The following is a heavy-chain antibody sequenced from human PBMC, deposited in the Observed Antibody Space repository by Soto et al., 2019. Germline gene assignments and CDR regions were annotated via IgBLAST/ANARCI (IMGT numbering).Heavy chain of an antibody. CDR1: GYTLTELS. CDR2: FDPEDGET. CDR3: ATAWGGSADAFDI. Sequence: ASVKVSCKVSGYTLTELSMHWVRQAPGKGLEWMGGFDPEDGETIYAQKLQGRVTMTEDTSTDTAYMELSSLRSEETAVYYCATAWGGSADAFDIWGQGTMVTVSS. V-gene: IGHV1-24*01. D-gene: IGHD5-12*01. J-gene: IGHJ3*02.